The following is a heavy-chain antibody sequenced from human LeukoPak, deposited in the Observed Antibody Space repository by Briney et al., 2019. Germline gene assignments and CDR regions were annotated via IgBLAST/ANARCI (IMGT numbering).Heavy chain of an antibody. CDR1: GYSFTGYY. V-gene: IGHV1-24*01. CDR2: YDPEDGET. Sequence: ASVKVSCKASGYSFTGYYMHWVRQAPGKGLEWMGGYDPEDGETIYAQKFQGRVSMTEDTSTDTAYMELRSLSFEDTAVYYCTTERAYYYDGSGYYFHFDYWGQGTLVTVSS. CDR3: TTERAYYYDGSGYYFHFDY. J-gene: IGHJ4*02. D-gene: IGHD3-22*01.